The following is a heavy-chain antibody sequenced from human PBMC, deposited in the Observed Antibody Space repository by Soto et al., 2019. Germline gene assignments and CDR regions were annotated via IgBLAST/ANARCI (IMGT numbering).Heavy chain of an antibody. V-gene: IGHV1-18*04. Sequence: ASVKVSCKASGYTFTSYGISWVRQAPGQGLEWMGWISAYNGNTNYAQKLQGRVTMTTDTSTSTVYMELSSLRSEDTAVYYCARGGLWEPPGYWGQGTLVTVSS. CDR1: GYTFTSYG. D-gene: IGHD1-26*01. CDR3: ARGGLWEPPGY. CDR2: ISAYNGNT. J-gene: IGHJ4*02.